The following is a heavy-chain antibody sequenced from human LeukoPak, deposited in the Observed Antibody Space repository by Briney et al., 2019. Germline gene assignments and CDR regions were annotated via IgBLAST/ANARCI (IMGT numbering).Heavy chain of an antibody. J-gene: IGHJ4*02. Sequence: SETLSLTCTVSGGSISSYYWSWIRQPPGKGLEWIGRIYTSASTNYNPSLKSRVTMSVDTSKNQFSLKLSSVTAADTAVYYCARAEYYDFWSGYDYWGQGTLVTVSS. CDR1: GGSISSYY. CDR2: IYTSAST. D-gene: IGHD3-3*01. V-gene: IGHV4-4*07. CDR3: ARAEYYDFWSGYDY.